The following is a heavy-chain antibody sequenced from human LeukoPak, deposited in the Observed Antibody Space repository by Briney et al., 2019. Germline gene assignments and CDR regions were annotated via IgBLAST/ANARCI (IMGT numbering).Heavy chain of an antibody. Sequence: SETLSLTCTVSGGSMNSHHWSWIRQPPGKGLEWIGYMLDTVTTKDNPSLKSRFTLSADTSKNQFSLRLTSVTAADTAVYYCATIKGGDIFGYFDFWGQGILVTVSS. D-gene: IGHD5-18*01. CDR1: GGSMNSHH. J-gene: IGHJ4*02. CDR2: MLDTVTT. CDR3: ATIKGGDIFGYFDF. V-gene: IGHV4-59*11.